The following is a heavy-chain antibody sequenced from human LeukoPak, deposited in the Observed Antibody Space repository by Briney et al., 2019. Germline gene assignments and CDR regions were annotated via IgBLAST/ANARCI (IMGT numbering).Heavy chain of an antibody. V-gene: IGHV3-48*02. CDR3: ARRFDS. Sequence: GGSLRLSCAASGFPFSSYNMNWVGQARGKGLEWVSHISSSGSTIYYADSVKGRFTISRDNAKNSLYLQMNSLRDEDTAVYYCARRFDSWGQGTLVTVSP. J-gene: IGHJ4*02. CDR1: GFPFSSYN. CDR2: ISSSGSTI.